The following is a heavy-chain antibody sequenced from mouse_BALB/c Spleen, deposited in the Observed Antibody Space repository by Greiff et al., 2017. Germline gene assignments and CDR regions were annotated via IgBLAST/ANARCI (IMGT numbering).Heavy chain of an antibody. J-gene: IGHJ3*01. CDR3: ASDGYDAGFAY. Sequence: QVQLQQSGAELVRPGTSVKISCKASGYAFTNYWLGWVKQRPGHGLEWIGDIYPGSGNTYYNEKFKGKATLTADKSSSTAYMQLSSLTSEDSAVYFCASDGYDAGFAYWGQGTLVTVSA. D-gene: IGHD2-2*01. V-gene: IGHV1-63*01. CDR2: IYPGSGNT. CDR1: GYAFTNYW.